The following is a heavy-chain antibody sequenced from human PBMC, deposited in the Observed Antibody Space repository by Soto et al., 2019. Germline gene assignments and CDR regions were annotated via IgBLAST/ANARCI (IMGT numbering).Heavy chain of an antibody. CDR1: GFTFSSYA. CDR3: AKDQISLYYCSGGSCSVY. V-gene: IGHV3-23*01. D-gene: IGHD2-15*01. Sequence: PGGSLRLSCAASGFTFSSYAMSWVRQAPGKGLEWVSAISGSGGSTYYADSVKGRFTISRDNSKNTLYLQMNSLRAEDTAVYYCAKDQISLYYCSGGSCSVYWGQGTLVTVSS. CDR2: ISGSGGST. J-gene: IGHJ4*02.